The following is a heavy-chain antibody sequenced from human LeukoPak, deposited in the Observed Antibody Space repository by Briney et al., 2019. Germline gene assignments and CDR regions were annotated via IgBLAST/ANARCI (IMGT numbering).Heavy chain of an antibody. CDR3: ARLGGSSSPS. V-gene: IGHV4-39*01. Sequence: SETLSLTCTVSGGSISSSSYYWGWIRQPPGKGLEWIGSIYYSRSTYYNPSLKSRVTISVDTSKNQFSLKLSSVTAADTAVYYCARLGGSSSPSWGQGTLVTVSP. D-gene: IGHD6-6*01. CDR1: GGSISSSSYY. CDR2: IYYSRST. J-gene: IGHJ4*02.